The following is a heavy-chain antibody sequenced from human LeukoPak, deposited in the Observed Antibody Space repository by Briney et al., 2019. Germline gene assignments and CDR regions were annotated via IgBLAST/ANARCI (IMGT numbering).Heavy chain of an antibody. V-gene: IGHV4-39*07. J-gene: IGHJ4*02. CDR1: GGSISSSSYY. CDR3: ARSVTLYYFDY. D-gene: IGHD4-17*01. Sequence: SETLSLTCTVSGGSISSSSYYWGWIRQPPGKGLEWIGSIYYSGSTYYNPSLKSRVTMSVDTSKNQFSLKLSSVTAADTAVYYCARSVTLYYFDYWGQGTLVTVSS. CDR2: IYYSGST.